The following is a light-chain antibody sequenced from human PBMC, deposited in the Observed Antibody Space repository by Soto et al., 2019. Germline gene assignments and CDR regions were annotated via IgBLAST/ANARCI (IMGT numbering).Light chain of an antibody. Sequence: EIVLTQSPATLSLSPGERATLSCRASLNVNSYLAWYQQKPGQAPRLLIYDTSNRATGIPARFSGSGSGTDFTLTISSLEPEDFAVYYCHQRKSWPRTFGQGTKVDIK. J-gene: IGKJ1*01. V-gene: IGKV3-11*01. CDR3: HQRKSWPRT. CDR1: LNVNSY. CDR2: DTS.